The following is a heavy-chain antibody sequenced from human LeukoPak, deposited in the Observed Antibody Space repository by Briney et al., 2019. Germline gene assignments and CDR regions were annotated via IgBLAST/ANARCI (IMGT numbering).Heavy chain of an antibody. V-gene: IGHV3-15*01. CDR1: GFTFSNAW. J-gene: IGHJ6*02. Sequence: GGSLRLYCAASGFTFSNAWMSWVRQAPGKGLEWVGRIKSKTDGGTTDYAAPVKGRFTISRDDSKNTLYLQMNSLKTEDTAVYCCTPDGNSYYYYYGMDVWGQGTTVTVSS. CDR3: TPDGNSYYYYYGMDV. D-gene: IGHD4-23*01. CDR2: IKSKTDGGTT.